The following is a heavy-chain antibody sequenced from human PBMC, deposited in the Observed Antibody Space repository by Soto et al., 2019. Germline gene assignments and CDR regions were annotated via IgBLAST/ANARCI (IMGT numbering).Heavy chain of an antibody. Sequence: RRESLKISCTGSGYRFTNFWIGWVRQMPGKGLEWMGIIYPGDSDTTYGPSFEGQVTFSADRSTSTAYLEWSSLRASDTAMYYCAKTYSGDSNDAFDIWGQGTLVTVSS. V-gene: IGHV5-51*01. CDR2: IYPGDSDT. D-gene: IGHD1-26*01. CDR1: GYRFTNFW. J-gene: IGHJ3*02. CDR3: AKTYSGDSNDAFDI.